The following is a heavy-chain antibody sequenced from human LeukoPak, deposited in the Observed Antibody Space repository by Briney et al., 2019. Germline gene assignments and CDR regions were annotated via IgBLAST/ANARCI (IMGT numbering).Heavy chain of an antibody. D-gene: IGHD3-22*01. Sequence: ASVKVSCKVSGYTLTELSMHWVRQAPGKGLEWMGGFDPEDGETIYAQKFQGRVTMTEDTSTDTAYMELSSLRSEDTAVYYCATGMIGDGYFDYWGQGTQVTVSS. CDR2: FDPEDGET. CDR3: ATGMIGDGYFDY. J-gene: IGHJ4*02. V-gene: IGHV1-24*01. CDR1: GYTLTELS.